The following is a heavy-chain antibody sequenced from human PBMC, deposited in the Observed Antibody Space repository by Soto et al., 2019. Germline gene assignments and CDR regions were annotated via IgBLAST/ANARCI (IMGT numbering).Heavy chain of an antibody. D-gene: IGHD3-10*01. CDR3: ARDPGITMVRGVTYYYGMDV. Sequence: QVQLVESGGGVVQPGRSLRLSCAASGFTFSSYVMHWVRQAPGKGLEWVAVIWYDGSNKYYADSVKGRFTISRDNSKTTLYLQINSLSAEDTAVYYCARDPGITMVRGVTYYYGMDVWGQGTTVTVSS. CDR1: GFTFSSYV. V-gene: IGHV3-33*01. CDR2: IWYDGSNK. J-gene: IGHJ6*02.